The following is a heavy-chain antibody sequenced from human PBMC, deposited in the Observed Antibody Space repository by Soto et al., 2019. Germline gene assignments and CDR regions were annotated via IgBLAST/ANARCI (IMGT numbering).Heavy chain of an antibody. CDR2: INPNSGGT. D-gene: IGHD5-12*01. Sequence: GASVKVSCKASGYTFTGYYMHWVRQAPGQGLEWMGWINPNSGGTNYAQKFQGWVTMTRDTSISTAYMELSRLRSDDTAVYYCARSVEDGYNEYGMDVWGQGTTVTVS. CDR1: GYTFTGYY. J-gene: IGHJ6*02. V-gene: IGHV1-2*04. CDR3: ARSVEDGYNEYGMDV.